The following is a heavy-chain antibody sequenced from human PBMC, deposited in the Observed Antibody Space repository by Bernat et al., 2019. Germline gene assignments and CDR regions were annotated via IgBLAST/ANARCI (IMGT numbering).Heavy chain of an antibody. CDR1: GGSFSGYY. V-gene: IGHV4-34*01. Sequence: QVQLQQWGAGLLKPSETLSLTCAVYGGSFSGYYWSWIRQPPWKGLEWIGEINHSGSTNYNPSLKSRVTISVETSKNQFSLKLSSVTAADTAVYYCERVRGYYGSGIHSDYWGQGTLVTVSS. CDR2: INHSGST. CDR3: ERVRGYYGSGIHSDY. J-gene: IGHJ4*02. D-gene: IGHD3-10*01.